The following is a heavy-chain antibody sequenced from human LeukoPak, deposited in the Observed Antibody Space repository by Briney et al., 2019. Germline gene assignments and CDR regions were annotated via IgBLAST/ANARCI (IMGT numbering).Heavy chain of an antibody. CDR2: ISWNSGSI. Sequence: GGSLRLSCAASGFTSDDYAMHWVRQAPGKGLEWVSGISWNSGSIGYADSVKGRFTISRDNAKNSLYLQMNSLRAEDTALYYCAKARGYSYGPFDYWGQGTLVTVSS. CDR3: AKARGYSYGPFDY. V-gene: IGHV3-9*02. CDR1: GFTSDDYA. J-gene: IGHJ4*02. D-gene: IGHD5-18*01.